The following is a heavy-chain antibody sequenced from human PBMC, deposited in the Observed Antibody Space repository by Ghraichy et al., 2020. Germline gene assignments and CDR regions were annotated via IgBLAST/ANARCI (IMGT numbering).Heavy chain of an antibody. J-gene: IGHJ5*02. V-gene: IGHV4-39*01. CDR2: IYYSGRT. CDR3: ARVLVVSGSYIWFDP. D-gene: IGHD3-3*01. Sequence: SDTLSLTCTVSGGSISSSDYYWGWIRQPPGKGLEWIGSIYYSGRTHYTPSLKSRVTMAVDASKNQFSLKLTSVTATDAAVYYCARVLVVSGSYIWFDPWGQGTLLTVSS. CDR1: GGSISSSDYY.